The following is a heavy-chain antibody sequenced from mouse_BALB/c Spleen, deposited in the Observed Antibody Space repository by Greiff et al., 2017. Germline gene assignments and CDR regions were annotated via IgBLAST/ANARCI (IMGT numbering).Heavy chain of an antibody. CDR3: ERDGDYFDY. CDR1: GYAFTNYW. CDR2: INPGSGGT. Sequence: VQVVESGAELVRPGTSVKVSCKASGYAFTNYWIEWVKQRPGQGLEWIGEINPGSGGTNYNEKFKGKATLTADKSSSTAYMQLSSLTSDDSAVYVGERDGDYFDYWGQGTTLTVSA. D-gene: IGHD2-3*01. V-gene: IGHV1-54*01. J-gene: IGHJ2*01.